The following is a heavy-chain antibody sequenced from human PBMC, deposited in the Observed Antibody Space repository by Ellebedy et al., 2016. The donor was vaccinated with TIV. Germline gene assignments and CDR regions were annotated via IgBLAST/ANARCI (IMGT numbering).Heavy chain of an antibody. CDR2: LTDTDHGT. D-gene: IGHD4-11*01. CDR1: GFTLSNFA. J-gene: IGHJ6*02. V-gene: IGHV3-23*01. CDR3: AKGAYNNHYYGMDV. Sequence: GGSLRLXXAASGFTLSNFAMAWVRQAPGKGLEWVAALTDTDHGTHYADSVKGRFIISRDISKNTLFLQMNSLRPEDTAVYYCAKGAYNNHYYGMDVWGQGTTVTVSS.